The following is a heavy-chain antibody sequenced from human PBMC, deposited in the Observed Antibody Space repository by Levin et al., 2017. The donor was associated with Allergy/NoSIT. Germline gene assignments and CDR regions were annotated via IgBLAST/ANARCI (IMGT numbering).Heavy chain of an antibody. CDR3: ARDWGLLGHLDSSGFDAFDI. J-gene: IGHJ3*02. V-gene: IGHV3-48*01. CDR1: GFTFSSYS. Sequence: GGSLRLSCAASGFTFSSYSMNWVRQAPGKGLEWVSYISSSSSTIYYADSVKGRFTISRDNAKNSLYLQMNSLRAEDTAVYYCARDWGLLGHLDSSGFDAFDIWGQGTMVTVSS. D-gene: IGHD3-22*01. CDR2: ISSSSSTI.